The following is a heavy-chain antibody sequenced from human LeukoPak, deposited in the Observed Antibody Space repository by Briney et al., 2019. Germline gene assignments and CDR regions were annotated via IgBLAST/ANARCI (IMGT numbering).Heavy chain of an antibody. V-gene: IGHV4-34*01. CDR1: GGSLSGYY. J-gene: IGHJ4*02. Sequence: SGTLSLTCAVYGGSLSGYYWSGIRQSPGKGVEWIGEINHGGSTNCNPPRMSRVTMYVDTSKNHVSLKLSPVTAADTAVYFCAREGRMSMGIEYWGQGTLVTVSS. CDR3: AREGRMSMGIEY. D-gene: IGHD4/OR15-4a*01. CDR2: INHGGST.